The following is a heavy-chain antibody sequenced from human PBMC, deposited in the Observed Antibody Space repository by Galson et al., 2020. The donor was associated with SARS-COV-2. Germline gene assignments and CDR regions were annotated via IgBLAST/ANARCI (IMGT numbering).Heavy chain of an antibody. CDR3: ARLRVGATLYFDY. D-gene: IGHD1-26*01. CDR1: AGSISSSTNY. CDR2: IYYSGST. V-gene: IGHV4-39*01. J-gene: IGHJ4*02. Sequence: SETLSLNCTVPAGSISSSTNYWGWIRQPPGQGLAWIGRIYYSGSTYYNPSLKIRVTISVDTSKNQFSLKLSSVTAADTAVYYFARLRVGATLYFDYWGQGTLVTVSS.